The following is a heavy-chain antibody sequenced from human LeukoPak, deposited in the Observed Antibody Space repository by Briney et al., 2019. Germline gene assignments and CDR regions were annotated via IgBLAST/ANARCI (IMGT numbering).Heavy chain of an antibody. CDR2: INHSGST. Sequence: SETLSLTCAVYGGSFSGYYWSWIRQPPGKGLEWIGEINHSGSTNYNPSLKSRVTISVDTSKNQFSLKLSSVTAADTAVYYCARGLTYDILTGYYFDAVPHRPYNWFDPWGQGTLVTVSS. CDR3: ARGLTYDILTGYYFDAVPHRPYNWFDP. J-gene: IGHJ5*02. V-gene: IGHV4-34*01. D-gene: IGHD3-9*01. CDR1: GGSFSGYY.